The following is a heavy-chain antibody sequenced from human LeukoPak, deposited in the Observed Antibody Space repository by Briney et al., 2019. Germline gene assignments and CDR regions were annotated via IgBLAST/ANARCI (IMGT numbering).Heavy chain of an antibody. CDR3: ARDLAYCSGGSCYGMDV. V-gene: IGHV3-66*02. D-gene: IGHD2-15*01. Sequence: GGSLRLSCAASGFTLNSNYMSWVRQAPGKGLEGVSVIYSGGSTYYADSVEGRFTISRDNSKTTLYLQMNSLRAEDTAVYYCARDLAYCSGGSCYGMDVWGKGTTVTVSS. J-gene: IGHJ6*04. CDR1: GFTLNSNY. CDR2: IYSGGST.